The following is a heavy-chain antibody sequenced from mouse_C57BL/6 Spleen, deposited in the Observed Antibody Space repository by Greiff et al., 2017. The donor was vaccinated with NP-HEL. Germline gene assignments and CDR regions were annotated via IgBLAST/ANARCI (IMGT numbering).Heavy chain of an antibody. CDR2: ISDGGSYT. Sequence: EVHLVESGGGLVKPGGSLKLSCAASGFTFSSYAMSWVRQTPEKRLEWVATISDGGSYTYYPDNVKGRFTISRDNAKNNLYLQMSHLKSEDTAMYYCARAGYGSSYWYFDVWGTGTTVTVSS. D-gene: IGHD1-1*01. V-gene: IGHV5-4*01. CDR1: GFTFSSYA. CDR3: ARAGYGSSYWYFDV. J-gene: IGHJ1*03.